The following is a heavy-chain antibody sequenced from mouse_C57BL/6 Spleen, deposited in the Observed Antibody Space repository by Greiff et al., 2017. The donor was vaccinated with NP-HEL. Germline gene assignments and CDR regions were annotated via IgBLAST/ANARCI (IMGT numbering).Heavy chain of an antibody. D-gene: IGHD1-2*01. V-gene: IGHV5-6*01. J-gene: IGHJ2*01. CDR2: ISSGGSYT. CDR1: GFTFSSYG. CDR3: ARHKTTAFDY. Sequence: EVQLVESGGDLVKPGGSLKLSCAASGFTFSSYGMSWVRQTPDKRLEWVATISSGGSYTYYPDSVKGRFTISRDNAKNTLYLQMSSLKYEDTAMYYCARHKTTAFDYWGQGTTLTVSS.